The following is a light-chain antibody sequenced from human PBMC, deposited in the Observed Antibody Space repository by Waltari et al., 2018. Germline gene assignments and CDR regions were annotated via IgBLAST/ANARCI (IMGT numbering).Light chain of an antibody. J-gene: IGKJ2*03. CDR1: QSVLYNFNNKNY. V-gene: IGKV4-1*01. CDR2: WAS. Sequence: EMTQSPDSLPVSLGESATINCKSSQSVLYNFNNKNYLAWFQLKPGQPPKLLIRWASTREPGVPDRFSGSGSGTDFTLTISSLQTEDVAVYYCQQYLTLPYSFGQGTKLEIK. CDR3: QQYLTLPYS.